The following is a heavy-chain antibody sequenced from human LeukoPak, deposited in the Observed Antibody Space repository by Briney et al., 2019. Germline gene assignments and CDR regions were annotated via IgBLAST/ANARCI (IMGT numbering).Heavy chain of an antibody. D-gene: IGHD4-23*01. CDR2: INPSGGST. CDR1: GYTFTSYY. V-gene: IGHV1-46*01. J-gene: IGHJ6*02. CDR3: ARDGPTTVVTQAYYSGMDV. Sequence: ASVKVSCTASGYTFTSYYMHWVRQAPGQGLEWMGIINPSGGSTSYAQKFQGRVTMTRDTSTSTVYMELSSLRSEDTAVYYCARDGPTTVVTQAYYSGMDVWAKGPRSPSP.